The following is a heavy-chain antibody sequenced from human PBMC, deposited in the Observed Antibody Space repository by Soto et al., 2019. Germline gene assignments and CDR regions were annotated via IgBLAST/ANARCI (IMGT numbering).Heavy chain of an antibody. D-gene: IGHD2-15*01. Sequence: QVQLQESGPGLVKPSQTLSLTCTVSGGSISSGGYYWSWIRQHPGKGLEWIGYIYYSGTTYYNPSLKSRVTISVDTSKNQFSLKLSSVTAADTAVYYCARLTQGYCSGGSCASTTLTFDYWGQGTLVTVSS. J-gene: IGHJ4*02. CDR2: IYYSGTT. V-gene: IGHV4-31*03. CDR1: GGSISSGGYY. CDR3: ARLTQGYCSGGSCASTTLTFDY.